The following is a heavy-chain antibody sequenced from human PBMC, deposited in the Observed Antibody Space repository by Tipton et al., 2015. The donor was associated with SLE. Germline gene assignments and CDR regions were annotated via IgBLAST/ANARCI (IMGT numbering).Heavy chain of an antibody. CDR3: ARRGVDTVMAYYFDY. D-gene: IGHD5-18*01. J-gene: IGHJ4*02. CDR1: GGSFSGYY. CDR2: INHSGST. V-gene: IGHV4-34*01. Sequence: TLSLTCAVYGGSFSGYYWSWIRQPPGKGLEWIGEINHSGSTNYNPSLKSRVTISVDTSKNQFSLKLSSVTAADTAVYYCARRGVDTVMAYYFDYWGQGTLVTVSS.